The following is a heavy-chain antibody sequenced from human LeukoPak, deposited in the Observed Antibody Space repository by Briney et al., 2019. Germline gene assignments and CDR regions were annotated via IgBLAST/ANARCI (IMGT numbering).Heavy chain of an antibody. Sequence: ASVKVSCKASGYTFTGYYMHWVRQAPGQGLEGMGWINPNSGGTNYAQKFQGRVTMTRDTSISTAYMELSRLRSDDTAVYYCARELLVGGVISFDYWGQGTLVTVSS. D-gene: IGHD3-16*02. J-gene: IGHJ4*02. CDR2: INPNSGGT. V-gene: IGHV1-2*02. CDR3: ARELLVGGVISFDY. CDR1: GYTFTGYY.